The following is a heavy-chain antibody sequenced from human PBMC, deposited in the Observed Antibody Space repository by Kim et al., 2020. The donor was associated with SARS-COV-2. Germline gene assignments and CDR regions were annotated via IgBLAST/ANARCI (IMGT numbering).Heavy chain of an antibody. CDR1: GDSISSTSYY. V-gene: IGHV4-61*02. CDR2: IYTSGST. Sequence: SETLSLTCTVSGDSISSTSYYWSWIRQPAGKGLEWIGRIYTSGSTNYNPSLKSRVTISVDTSKNQFSLNLTSVTAADTAVYFCARDGEVRLLEGLFQDYFYGMDVWGRGTTVTVSS. CDR3: ARDGEVRLLEGLFQDYFYGMDV. J-gene: IGHJ6*02. D-gene: IGHD3-3*01.